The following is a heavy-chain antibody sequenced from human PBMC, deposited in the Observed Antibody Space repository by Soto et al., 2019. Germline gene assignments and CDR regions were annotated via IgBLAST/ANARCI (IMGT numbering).Heavy chain of an antibody. CDR1: GFTFSSYA. V-gene: IGHV3-23*01. CDR2: ISGSGGST. D-gene: IGHD2-15*01. J-gene: IGHJ4*02. CDR3: ASYIVVVVAAIRGVDY. Sequence: EVQLLESGGGLVQPGGSLRLSCAASGFTFSSYAMSWVRQAPGKGLEWVSAISGSGGSTYYADSVKGRFTISRDNSKNTLYLQMNSLRAEDTAVHYCASYIVVVVAAIRGVDYWGQGTLVTVSS.